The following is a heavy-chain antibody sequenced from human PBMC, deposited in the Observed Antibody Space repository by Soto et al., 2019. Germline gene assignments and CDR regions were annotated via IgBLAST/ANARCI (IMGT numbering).Heavy chain of an antibody. CDR2: IYHSGSP. CDR3: ARTTGYGDSPLDD. D-gene: IGHD4-17*01. Sequence: PSETLSLTCAVSGGSISSSNWWSWVRQPPGKGLEWIGEIYHSGSPNYNPSLKSRVTMSIDKSKNQLSLKVSSVTAADTAVYYCARTTGYGDSPLDDWGQGTLVTVSS. V-gene: IGHV4-4*02. CDR1: GGSISSSNW. J-gene: IGHJ4*02.